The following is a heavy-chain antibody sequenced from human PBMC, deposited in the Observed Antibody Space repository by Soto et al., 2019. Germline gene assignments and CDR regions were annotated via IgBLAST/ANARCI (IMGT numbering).Heavy chain of an antibody. D-gene: IGHD3-10*01. V-gene: IGHV1-18*01. CDR2: ISAYNGNT. CDR1: GYTFTSYG. J-gene: IGHJ5*02. Sequence: QVQLVQSGAEVKKPGASVKVSCKASGYTFTSYGISWVRQAPGQGLEWMGWISAYNGNTNYAQKLQGRVTMTTDTSTSTAYMELRSLSSDDTAVYYCARVVITMVRGVTNWFDPWGQGTLVTVSS. CDR3: ARVVITMVRGVTNWFDP.